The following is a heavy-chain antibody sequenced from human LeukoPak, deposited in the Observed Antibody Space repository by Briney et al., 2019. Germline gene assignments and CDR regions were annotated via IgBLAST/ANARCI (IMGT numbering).Heavy chain of an antibody. J-gene: IGHJ4*02. D-gene: IGHD6-19*01. CDR2: IRSSSSYI. Sequence: KAGGSLRLSCAASGFTFSSYSMNWVRQAPGKGLEWVSSIRSSSSYIYYADSVKGRFTISRDNAKNSLYLQMNSLRAEDTAVYYCARAGSSGWYSRNFDYWGQGTLVTVSS. CDR3: ARAGSSGWYSRNFDY. V-gene: IGHV3-21*01. CDR1: GFTFSSYS.